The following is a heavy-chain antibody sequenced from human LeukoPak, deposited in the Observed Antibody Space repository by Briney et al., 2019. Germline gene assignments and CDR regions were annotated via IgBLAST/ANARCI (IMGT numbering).Heavy chain of an antibody. V-gene: IGHV3-23*01. CDR2: ISGSGGST. CDR1: GFTFSSYA. J-gene: IGHJ3*02. D-gene: IGHD2-2*01. Sequence: GGSLRLSCAASGFTFSSYAMSWVRQAPGKGLEWVSAISGSGGSTYYADSVKGRFTISRDNSKNTLYLQMNSLRAEDTALYYCAHLPAAQFDAFDIWGQGTMVTVSS. CDR3: AHLPAAQFDAFDI.